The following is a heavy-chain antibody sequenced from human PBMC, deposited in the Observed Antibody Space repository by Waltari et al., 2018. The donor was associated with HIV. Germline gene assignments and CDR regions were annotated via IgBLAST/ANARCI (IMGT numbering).Heavy chain of an antibody. CDR1: GFTFSGYG. D-gene: IGHD3-16*01. CDR3: VKERGPFNGFDI. J-gene: IGHJ3*02. V-gene: IGHV3-33*06. Sequence: QVYLMESGGGVVQPGGSLKLSCAASGFTFSGYGMHWVRQAPGKGREWGAVIWSGGYNKFYADSVRGRFTFSRDNSKYTLSLQMNSLRAEDTALYYCVKERGPFNGFDIWGQGTMVTVSS. CDR2: IWSGGYNK.